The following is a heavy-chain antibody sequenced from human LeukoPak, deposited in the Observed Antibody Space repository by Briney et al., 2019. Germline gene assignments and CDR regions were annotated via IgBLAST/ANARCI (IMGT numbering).Heavy chain of an antibody. Sequence: SETLSLTCSVSGGSVNSGSYFWGWIRQPPGKGLEWIGSIYSSGGSYYNPSLRSRVTISVDTSKNQFSLKVSSMTATDTAVYYCARRPQLYGYWYFDLWGRGTLVTVSS. J-gene: IGHJ2*01. CDR1: GGSVNSGSYF. V-gene: IGHV4-39*01. CDR3: ARRPQLYGYWYFDL. D-gene: IGHD3-3*01. CDR2: IYSSGGS.